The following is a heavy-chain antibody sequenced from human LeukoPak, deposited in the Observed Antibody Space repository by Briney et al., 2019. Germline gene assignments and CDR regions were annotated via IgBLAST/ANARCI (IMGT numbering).Heavy chain of an antibody. CDR2: IYYSGSSGSA. V-gene: IGHV4-31*03. CDR1: GDSISSSGYY. CDR3: ARGSEYFDY. D-gene: IGHD1-14*01. J-gene: IGHJ4*02. Sequence: SETLSLTCTVSGDSISSSGYYWSWIRQHPGKGLEWLGYIYYSGSSGSAYYNPSLQSRVLISVDTSKNQFSLKLTSVTAADTAVYYCARGSEYFDYWGQGTLVTVSS.